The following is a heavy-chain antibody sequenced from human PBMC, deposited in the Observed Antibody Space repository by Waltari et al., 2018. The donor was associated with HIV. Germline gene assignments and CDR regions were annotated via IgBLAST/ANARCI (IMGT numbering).Heavy chain of an antibody. J-gene: IGHJ4*02. V-gene: IGHV1-69*04. CDR1: GGNFNSNR. CDR3: ASARETMGVDFES. D-gene: IGHD3-10*01. Sequence: QLVQSGAEVRKPASPVRVSCKASGGNFNSNRINWVRQVNGKGLEWLGRSIPRSNKENNAEKFQGRVTVTPEKSTSNGFIGVSRLKSYEPGVYYCASARETMGVDFESWGQGSLVTVSS. CDR2: SIPRSNKE.